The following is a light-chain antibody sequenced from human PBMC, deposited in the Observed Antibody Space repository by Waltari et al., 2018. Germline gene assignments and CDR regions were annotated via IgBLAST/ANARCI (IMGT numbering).Light chain of an antibody. CDR1: QGIRND. Sequence: AIQMPQSPSSLSASVGHRVTITCRASQGIRNDLGWYQQKPGKAPKLLIYAASSLQSGVPSRFSGSGSGTDFTLTISSLQPEDFATYYCLQDYNYPWTFGQGTKVEIK. CDR2: AAS. J-gene: IGKJ1*01. V-gene: IGKV1-6*01. CDR3: LQDYNYPWT.